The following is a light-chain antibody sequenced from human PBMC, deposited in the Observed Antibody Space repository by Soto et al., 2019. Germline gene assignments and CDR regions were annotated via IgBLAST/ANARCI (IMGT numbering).Light chain of an antibody. CDR2: AAS. J-gene: IGKJ4*01. CDR3: QQYYSYPLT. Sequence: AIRVTQYPSSFSASTGERVTITCRASQGISSYLAWYQQKPGKAPKLLIYAASTLQSGVPSRFSGSGSGTDFTLTISGLQSEDFATYYCQQYYSYPLTFGGGTKVDIK. CDR1: QGISSY. V-gene: IGKV1-8*01.